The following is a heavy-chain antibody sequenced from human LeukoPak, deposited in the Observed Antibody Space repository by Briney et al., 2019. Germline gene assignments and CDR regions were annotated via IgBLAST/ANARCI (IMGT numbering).Heavy chain of an antibody. D-gene: IGHD2-21*01. CDR3: AANTPRVVREDAFDI. CDR1: GFTFTSSA. Sequence: ASVKVSCKASGFTFTSSAMQWVRQARGQRLEWIGWIVVGSGNTNYAQNFQGRVTITRDMSTSTAYMELSSLRSEDTAVYYCAANTPRVVREDAFDIWGQGTMVTVSP. J-gene: IGHJ3*02. V-gene: IGHV1-58*02. CDR2: IVVGSGNT.